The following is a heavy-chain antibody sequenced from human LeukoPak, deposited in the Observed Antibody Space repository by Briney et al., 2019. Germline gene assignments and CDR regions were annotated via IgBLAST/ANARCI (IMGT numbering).Heavy chain of an antibody. D-gene: IGHD2/OR15-2a*01. CDR2: ISYDGTYA. J-gene: IGHJ4*02. CDR1: GLTFRSLA. Sequence: GGSLRLSCAASGLTFRSLAMDWVRQAPGKGLEWVGDISYDGTYASYAASVRGRFTISRDNSKNTLYLQMNSLRTEDTAVYYCATESSLSNWGLGTLVTVSS. V-gene: IGHV3-30*04. CDR3: ATESSLSN.